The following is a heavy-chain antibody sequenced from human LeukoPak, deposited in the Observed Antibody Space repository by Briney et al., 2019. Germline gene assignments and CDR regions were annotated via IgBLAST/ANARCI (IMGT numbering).Heavy chain of an antibody. Sequence: GGSLRLSCAASGFTFSSYAMHWVRQAPGKGLEWVAVISYDGSNKYYADSVKGRFTISRDNSKNTLYLQTNSLRAEDTAVYYCARDWGSYRTSYYFDYWGQGTLVTVSS. D-gene: IGHD3-16*02. CDR1: GFTFSSYA. CDR3: ARDWGSYRTSYYFDY. V-gene: IGHV3-30-3*01. CDR2: ISYDGSNK. J-gene: IGHJ4*02.